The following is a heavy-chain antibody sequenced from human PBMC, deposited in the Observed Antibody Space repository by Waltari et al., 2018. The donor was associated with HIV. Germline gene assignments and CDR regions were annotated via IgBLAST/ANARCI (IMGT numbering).Heavy chain of an antibody. D-gene: IGHD6-19*01. V-gene: IGHV1-18*01. Sequence: QVQLVQSGAEVKKPGASVKVSCKASGYTFTSYGISWVRQAPGQGLEWMGGSSGYNGNTNDPQKLHGRVSMTIDTSTRTAYMELRSRRSDDTAVYYCARAFRGWYSSGWQYSYYGMDVWGQGTTVTVSS. CDR1: GYTFTSYG. CDR2: SSGYNGNT. CDR3: ARAFRGWYSSGWQYSYYGMDV. J-gene: IGHJ6*02.